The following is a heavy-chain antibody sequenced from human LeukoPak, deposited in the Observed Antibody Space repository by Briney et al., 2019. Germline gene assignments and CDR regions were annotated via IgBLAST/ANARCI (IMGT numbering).Heavy chain of an antibody. V-gene: IGHV3-23*01. Sequence: GGSLRLSCAASGFTSGNYAMSWVRQAPGKGLEWVASVSGSGITTYYADSVKGRFTISRGNSKNALYLQMNSLRVEDTAVYYCAIDPNWGTHSWGQGVLVTVSS. D-gene: IGHD7-27*01. CDR2: VSGSGITT. J-gene: IGHJ4*02. CDR1: GFTSGNYA. CDR3: AIDPNWGTHS.